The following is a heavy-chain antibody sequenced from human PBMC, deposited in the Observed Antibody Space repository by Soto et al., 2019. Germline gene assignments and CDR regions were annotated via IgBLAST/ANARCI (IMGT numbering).Heavy chain of an antibody. CDR1: GGSISSYY. Sequence: SETLSLTCTVSGGSISSYYWSWIRQPPGKGLEWIGYIYYSGSTNYNPSLKSRVTISVDTSKNQFSLKLSSVTAADTAMYYCARDRSGSYWGQGTLVTSPQ. V-gene: IGHV4-59*01. CDR3: ARDRSGSY. J-gene: IGHJ4*02. CDR2: IYYSGST. D-gene: IGHD1-26*01.